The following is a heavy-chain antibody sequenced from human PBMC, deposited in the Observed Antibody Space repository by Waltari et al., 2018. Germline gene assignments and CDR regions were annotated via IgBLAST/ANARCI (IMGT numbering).Heavy chain of an antibody. CDR1: GFTFSSYG. D-gene: IGHD3-10*01. Sequence: GGVVQPGGSLRLSCAASGFTFSSYGMHWVRQAPGKGLEWVAFMRYDGKNEYYADSVKGRFTISRANSKYTLYLQLNSLSVEDTAVYHCAKELSLYGSGSDFVAMDVWGQGTTVTVSS. V-gene: IGHV3-30*02. J-gene: IGHJ6*02. CDR2: MRYDGKNE. CDR3: AKELSLYGSGSDFVAMDV.